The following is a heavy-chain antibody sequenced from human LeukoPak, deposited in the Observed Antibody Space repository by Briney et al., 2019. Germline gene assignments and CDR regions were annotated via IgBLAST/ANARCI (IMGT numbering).Heavy chain of an antibody. Sequence: GGSLRLSCAASGFIFNDFWMHWLRQVPGKGPVWVSRISSVGSTTYYADSVKGRFTISRDNAKNTLYLQMSSLRVEDTAVYYCGTAQYWGQGTLLTVSS. CDR2: ISSVGSTT. J-gene: IGHJ4*02. V-gene: IGHV3-74*01. CDR1: GFIFNDFW. CDR3: GTAQY.